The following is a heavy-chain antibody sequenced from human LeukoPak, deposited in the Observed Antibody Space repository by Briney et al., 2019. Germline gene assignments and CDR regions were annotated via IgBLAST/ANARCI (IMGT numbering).Heavy chain of an antibody. CDR1: GGSISSYY. D-gene: IGHD5-18*01. Sequence: SETLSLTCTVSGGSISSYYWSWIRQPPGKGLEWIGYIYYSGSTNYNPSLKSRVTISIDTSKNQFSLKLTSVTAADTAVYYCARGGHSYGLEPFDNWGQGTLVTVSS. J-gene: IGHJ4*02. V-gene: IGHV4-59*01. CDR3: ARGGHSYGLEPFDN. CDR2: IYYSGST.